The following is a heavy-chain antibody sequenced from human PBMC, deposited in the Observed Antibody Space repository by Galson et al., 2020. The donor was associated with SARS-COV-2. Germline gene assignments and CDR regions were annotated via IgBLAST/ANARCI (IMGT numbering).Heavy chain of an antibody. V-gene: IGHV3-23*01. CDR2: IRGSGDST. CDR1: GFTFTSYV. Sequence: GESLKISCAASGFTFTSYVMSWVRQAPGRGLEWVSSIRGSGDSTYYADSVKGRFTTSRDNSTNTLYLQMNSLGAEGTAVYYCAKPFPRTTAGTGWGMDGWGQGTTVTVS. J-gene: IGHJ6*02. CDR3: AKPFPRTTAGTGWGMDG. D-gene: IGHD6-13*01.